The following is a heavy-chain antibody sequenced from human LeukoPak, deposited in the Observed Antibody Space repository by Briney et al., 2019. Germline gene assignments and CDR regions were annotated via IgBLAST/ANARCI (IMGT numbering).Heavy chain of an antibody. CDR1: GYTFTSYG. D-gene: IGHD3-10*01. CDR3: ARVQAVRGADY. Sequence: ASVKVSCKASGYTFTSYGISWVRQAPGQGLEWMGWISAYNGDTNYAQELQGRVTMTTDTSTSTAYMELRSLRSDDTAVYYCARVQAVRGADYWGQGTLVTVSS. CDR2: ISAYNGDT. J-gene: IGHJ4*02. V-gene: IGHV1-18*01.